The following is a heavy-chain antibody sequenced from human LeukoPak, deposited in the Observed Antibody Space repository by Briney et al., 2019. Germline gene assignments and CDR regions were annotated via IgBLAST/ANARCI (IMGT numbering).Heavy chain of an antibody. D-gene: IGHD3-16*01. J-gene: IGHJ4*02. CDR2: ISYDGSNK. V-gene: IGHV3-30*18. CDR3: AKDISLGY. CDR1: GFTFSSYG. Sequence: GGSLRLSCAASGFTFSSYGMHWVRQAPGKGLEWVAVISYDGSNKYYADSVKDRFTISRDNSKNTLYLQMNSLRAEDTAVYYCAKDISLGYWGQGTLVTVSS.